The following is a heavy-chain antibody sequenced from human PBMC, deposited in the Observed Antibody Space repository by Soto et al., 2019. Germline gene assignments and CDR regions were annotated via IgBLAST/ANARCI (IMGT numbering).Heavy chain of an antibody. CDR3: ARFLYCGGDCYNAFDI. D-gene: IGHD2-21*02. V-gene: IGHV5-51*01. CDR1: GYSFTSYW. Sequence: GESLKISCKGSGYSFTSYWIGWVRQMPGKGLEWMGIIYPGDSDTRYSPTFQGQVTISADKSISTAYLQWSSLKASDTVLYYCARFLYCGGDCYNAFDIWGQGTMVTVSS. J-gene: IGHJ3*02. CDR2: IYPGDSDT.